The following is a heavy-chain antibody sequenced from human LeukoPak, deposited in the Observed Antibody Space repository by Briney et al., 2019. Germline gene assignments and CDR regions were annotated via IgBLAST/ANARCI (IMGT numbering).Heavy chain of an antibody. CDR2: ISYDGSNK. D-gene: IGHD3-10*01. V-gene: IGHV3-30*18. Sequence: GGSLRLSCAASGFTFSSYGMHWVRQAPGKGLEWVAVISYDGSNKYYADSVKGRFTISRDNSKNSLYLQMNSLRAEDTALYYCAKDWYGSGGIMFAFDYWGQGTLVTVSS. CDR3: AKDWYGSGGIMFAFDY. J-gene: IGHJ4*02. CDR1: GFTFSSYG.